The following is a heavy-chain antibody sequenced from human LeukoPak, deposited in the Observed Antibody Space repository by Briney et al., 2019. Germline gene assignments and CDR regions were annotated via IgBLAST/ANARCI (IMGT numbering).Heavy chain of an antibody. V-gene: IGHV3-30*01. CDR2: ISYDGSNK. Sequence: PGRSLRLSCAASGFTFSSYAMHWVRQAPGKGLEWVAVISYDGSNKYYADSVKGRFTISRDNSKNTLYLQMNSLRAEDTAVYYCARDRSSGWKPEGYYYMDVWGKGTTVTVSS. CDR1: GFTFSSYA. D-gene: IGHD6-19*01. J-gene: IGHJ6*03. CDR3: ARDRSSGWKPEGYYYMDV.